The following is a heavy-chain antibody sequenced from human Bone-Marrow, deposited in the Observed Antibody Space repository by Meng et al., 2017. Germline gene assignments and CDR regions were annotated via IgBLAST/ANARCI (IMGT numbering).Heavy chain of an antibody. CDR1: GFTFSSYG. V-gene: IGHV3-33*01. CDR3: ARDLDSLWSGYGMDV. J-gene: IGHJ6*02. D-gene: IGHD2-2*03. Sequence: GESLKISCAASGFTFSSYGMHWVRQAPGKGLEWVAVIWYDGSNKYYADSVKGRFTISRDNAKNSLYLQMNSLRAEDTAVYYCARDLDSLWSGYGMDVWGQGTTVTVSS. CDR2: IWYDGSNK.